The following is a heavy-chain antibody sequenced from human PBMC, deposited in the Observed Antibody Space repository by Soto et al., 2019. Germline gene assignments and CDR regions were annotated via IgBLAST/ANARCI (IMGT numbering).Heavy chain of an antibody. D-gene: IGHD1-26*01. CDR3: ARDGRKELWVDGLNAMDV. V-gene: IGHV1-18*01. CDR2: ISGYNGQT. J-gene: IGHJ6*02. CDR1: GYCFTSYG. Sequence: QVQLVQSGPEVKNPGASVKVSCKASGYCFTSYGISWVRQAPGQGLEWMGWISGYNGQTNYAQRFRNRVTFTTDTSTNTAYMELRSLRTDDSAIYYCARDGRKELWVDGLNAMDVWGQGTTVTVSS.